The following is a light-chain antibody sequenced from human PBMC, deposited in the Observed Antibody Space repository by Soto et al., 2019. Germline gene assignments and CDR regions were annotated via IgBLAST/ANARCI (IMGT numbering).Light chain of an antibody. CDR2: EVS. CDR1: SSDVGGYNY. J-gene: IGLJ1*01. Sequence: QSVLTQPASVSGSPGQPITISCTGTSSDVGGYNYVSWYQQHPGKAPKLIIYEVSNRPSEISNRFSGSKSGNTASLTISGLQAEDEADYYCSSYTSGSTYVFGTGTKFT. V-gene: IGLV2-14*01. CDR3: SSYTSGSTYV.